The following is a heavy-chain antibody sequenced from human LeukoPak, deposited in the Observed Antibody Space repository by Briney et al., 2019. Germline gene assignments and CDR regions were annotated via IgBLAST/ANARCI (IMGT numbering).Heavy chain of an antibody. CDR2: MTASDERT. CDR1: GFTFSIYA. Sequence: GGSLRLSCAASGFTFSIYAMSWVRQAPGKGLEWVSAMTASDERTYYADSVKGRFSISRDNAKNTLYLQMTSLRVEGTAVYFCAKDFSGSYDYWGQGTLVTVSS. D-gene: IGHD1-26*01. V-gene: IGHV3-23*01. J-gene: IGHJ4*02. CDR3: AKDFSGSYDY.